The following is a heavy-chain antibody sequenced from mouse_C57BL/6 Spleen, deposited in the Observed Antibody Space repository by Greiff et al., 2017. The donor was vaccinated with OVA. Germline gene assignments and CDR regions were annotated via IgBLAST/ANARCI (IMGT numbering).Heavy chain of an antibody. CDR3: ARGRTGTGVLDY. CDR1: GYTFTSYW. CDR2: IYPGSGST. J-gene: IGHJ2*02. Sequence: QVQLQQPGAELVKPGASVKMSCKASGYTFTSYWITWVKQRPGQGLEWIGDIYPGSGSTNYNEKFKSKATLTVDTSSSTAYMQLSSLTSEDSAVYYDARGRTGTGVLDYWGQGTSRTVSA. V-gene: IGHV1-55*01. D-gene: IGHD4-1*01.